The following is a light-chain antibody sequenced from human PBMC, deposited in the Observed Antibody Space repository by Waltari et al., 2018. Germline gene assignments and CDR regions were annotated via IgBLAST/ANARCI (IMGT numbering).Light chain of an antibody. J-gene: IGKJ1*01. CDR1: QGVNTW. CDR2: TTS. V-gene: IGKV1-12*01. Sequence: DIQMTQSPSSVSASVVDRVTITCRASQGVNTWLAWYQQKPGKVPKLLIHTTSTLQPGVPSRFSGSGSGTDFTLTISSLQPEDFATYYCQQANSSPLTFGQGTQVEV. CDR3: QQANSSPLT.